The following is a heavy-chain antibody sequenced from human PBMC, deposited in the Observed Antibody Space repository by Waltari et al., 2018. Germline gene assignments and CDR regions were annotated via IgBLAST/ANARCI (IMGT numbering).Heavy chain of an antibody. CDR1: GFTVRSNN. Sequence: EVQLVESGGGLIQPGGSLRLSCAASGFTVRSNNMSWVRQAPGKGLEWVSVIYSGGSTYYADSVKGRFTISRDNSKNTLYLQMNSLRAEDTAVYYCARDKTVGVLDYWGQGTLVTVSS. J-gene: IGHJ4*02. CDR2: IYSGGST. V-gene: IGHV3-53*01. CDR3: ARDKTVGVLDY. D-gene: IGHD3-3*01.